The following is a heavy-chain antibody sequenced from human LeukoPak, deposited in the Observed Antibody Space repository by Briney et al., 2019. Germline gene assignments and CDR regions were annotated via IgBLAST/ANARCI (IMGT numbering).Heavy chain of an antibody. D-gene: IGHD4-11*01. Sequence: SETLSLTCAVYGGSFSGYYWSWIRQPPGKGLEWIGEINHSGSTNYNPSLKSRVTISVDRSKNQFSLKLSSVTAADTAVYYCARDADYSNPNYYYYMDVWGKGTTVTVSS. V-gene: IGHV4-34*01. J-gene: IGHJ6*03. CDR3: ARDADYSNPNYYYYMDV. CDR2: INHSGST. CDR1: GGSFSGYY.